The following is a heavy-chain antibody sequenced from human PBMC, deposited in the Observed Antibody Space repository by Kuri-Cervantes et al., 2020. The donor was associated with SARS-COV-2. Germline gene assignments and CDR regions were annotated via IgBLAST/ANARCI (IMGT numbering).Heavy chain of an antibody. V-gene: IGHV3-9*01. CDR3: VKGGQGTFDAFDI. CDR2: IGWHSGSI. CDR1: GFSFDNYA. J-gene: IGHJ3*02. Sequence: SLKISCAGSGFSFDNYAMHWVRQAPGKGLEWVSGIGWHSGSIGYADSVKGRFTISRDNAENSLYLQMNSLRAEDTALYYCVKGGQGTFDAFDIWGQGTMVTVSS.